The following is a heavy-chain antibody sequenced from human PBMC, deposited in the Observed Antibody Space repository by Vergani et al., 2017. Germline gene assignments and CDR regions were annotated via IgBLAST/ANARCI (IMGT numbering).Heavy chain of an antibody. Sequence: QVQLHESGPGLVKPSETLSPICSVSGVSMQSGSFYWTWIRQTAERRLEWVGRVYPSGNTNYNPSLNGRVTILVAKSKNLLSLRLNSVTAADTAVYYCARGETRTDWFDPWGQGTPVTVSS. CDR2: VYPSGNT. D-gene: IGHD3/OR15-3a*01. J-gene: IGHJ5*02. V-gene: IGHV4-61*02. CDR3: ARGETRTDWFDP. CDR1: GVSMQSGSFY.